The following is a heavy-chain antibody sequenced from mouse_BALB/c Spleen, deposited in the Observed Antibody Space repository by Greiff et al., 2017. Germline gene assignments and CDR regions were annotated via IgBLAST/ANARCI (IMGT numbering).Heavy chain of an antibody. D-gene: IGHD2-2*01. CDR1: GFNIKDYY. CDR3: NVHGYAY. V-gene: IGHV14-4*02. Sequence: VHVKQSGAELVRSGASVKLSCTASGFNIKDYYMHWVKQRPEQGLEWIGWIDPENGDTEYAPKFQGKATMTADTSSNTAYLQLSSLTSEDTAVYYCNVHGYAYWGQGTLVTVSA. CDR2: IDPENGDT. J-gene: IGHJ3*01.